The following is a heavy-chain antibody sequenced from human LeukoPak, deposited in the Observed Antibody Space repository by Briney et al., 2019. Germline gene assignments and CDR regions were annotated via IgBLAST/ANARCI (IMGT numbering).Heavy chain of an antibody. CDR3: TRDFGRSSYYFDF. CDR1: GFTLGSHF. D-gene: IGHD3-3*01. Sequence: GGSLRLSCAVSGFTLGSHFMGWVRHLPGKGLQCVAILEPSGNERNYVDSVRGRLTISRDNAENSLFLQMNRLRVEDTAVYYCTRDFGRSSYYFDFWGQGTLVTVSS. CDR2: LEPSGNER. V-gene: IGHV3-7*01. J-gene: IGHJ4*02.